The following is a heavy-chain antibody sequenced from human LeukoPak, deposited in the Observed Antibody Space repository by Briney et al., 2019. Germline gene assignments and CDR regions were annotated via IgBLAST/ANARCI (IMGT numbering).Heavy chain of an antibody. Sequence: SEXXXXTXTXSGGSISSXSYYWGWIRQPPGKGLEWIGSIYYSGSTYFNPSVKGRFTISVDTSKNQFSLKLTSVTAADTAVYYCASVIGDLSDWGQGTLVTVSS. CDR1: GGSISSXSYY. D-gene: IGHD7-27*01. CDR2: IYYSGST. CDR3: ASVIGDLSD. J-gene: IGHJ4*02. V-gene: IGHV4-39*01.